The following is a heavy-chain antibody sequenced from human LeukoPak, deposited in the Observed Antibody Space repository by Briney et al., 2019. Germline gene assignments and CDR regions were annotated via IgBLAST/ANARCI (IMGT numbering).Heavy chain of an antibody. CDR3: ARDGMVQGVYDAFDI. Sequence: ASVKVSCKASEYTFTGYYMHWVRQAPGQGLEWMGWINPNSGGTNYAQKFQGRVTMTRDTSISTAYMGLSRLRSDDTAVYYCARDGMVQGVYDAFDIWGQGTMVTVSS. CDR1: EYTFTGYY. J-gene: IGHJ3*02. CDR2: INPNSGGT. D-gene: IGHD3-10*01. V-gene: IGHV1-2*02.